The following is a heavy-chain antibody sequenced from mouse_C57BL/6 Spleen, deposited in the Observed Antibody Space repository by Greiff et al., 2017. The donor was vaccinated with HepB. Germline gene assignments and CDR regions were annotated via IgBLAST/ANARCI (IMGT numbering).Heavy chain of an antibody. CDR2: IYPGDGDT. J-gene: IGHJ3*01. Sequence: VQLQQSGPELVKPGASVKISCKASGYAFSSSWMNWVKQRPGKGLEWIGRIYPGDGDTNYNWKFKGKATLTADKSSSTAYMQLSSLTSDDSAVYFCARCNYVSSSAFAYWGQGTPVTVSA. D-gene: IGHD1-1*01. CDR1: GYAFSSSW. V-gene: IGHV1-82*01. CDR3: ARCNYVSSSAFAY.